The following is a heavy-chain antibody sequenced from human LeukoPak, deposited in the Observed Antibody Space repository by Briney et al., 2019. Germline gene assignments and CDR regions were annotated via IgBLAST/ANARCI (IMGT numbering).Heavy chain of an antibody. CDR1: GYSISSGYH. J-gene: IGHJ4*02. D-gene: IGHD1-26*01. CDR2: IYHSGNT. CDR3: ARDVSRSSFDY. V-gene: IGHV4-38-2*02. Sequence: SETLSLTCAASGYSISSGYHWGWIRQPPGKGLEWIGNIYHSGNTYYNPSLKSRVTISIDTSKNQFSLKLSSLTAADTAVYYCARDVSRSSFDYWGQGTLVTVSS.